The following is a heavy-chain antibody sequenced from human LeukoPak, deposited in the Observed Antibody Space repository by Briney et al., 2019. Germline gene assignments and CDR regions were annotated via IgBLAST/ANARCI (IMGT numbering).Heavy chain of an antibody. Sequence: GASVKVSCKVSGGTFSIFAISWVRQAPGQGLEWMGGIIPIVGTAHYASKFQDRVTIAADESASTVSMELSSLRSVDTAVYYCTRDVTVTTNAFDIWGQGTMVTVSS. D-gene: IGHD4-17*01. V-gene: IGHV1-69*13. CDR3: TRDVTVTTNAFDI. CDR2: IIPIVGTA. J-gene: IGHJ3*02. CDR1: GGTFSIFA.